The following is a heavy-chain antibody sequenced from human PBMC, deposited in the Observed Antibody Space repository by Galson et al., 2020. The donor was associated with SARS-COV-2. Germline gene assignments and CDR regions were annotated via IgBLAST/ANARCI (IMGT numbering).Heavy chain of an antibody. V-gene: IGHV3-7*01. J-gene: IGHJ1*01. CDR3: ARGSIYYDFWSGRAEYFQH. CDR2: IKQDGSEK. CDR1: GFSFSNYW. D-gene: IGHD3-3*01. Sequence: GGSLRLSCRGSGFSFSNYWMNWVRQAPGKGLEWVANIKQDGSEKFYVESVKGRFTVSRDNTQNSLCLQMNNLRVEDTAVYFCARGSIYYDFWSGRAEYFQHWGQGTLVTLSS.